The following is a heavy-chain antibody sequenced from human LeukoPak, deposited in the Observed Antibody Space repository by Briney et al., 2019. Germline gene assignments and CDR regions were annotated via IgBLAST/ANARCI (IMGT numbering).Heavy chain of an antibody. Sequence: AGGSLRLSCAASGFTFSSYSMNWVRQAPGKGLEWVSSISSSSYIYYADSVKGRFTISRDNAKNSLYLQMNSLRAEDTAVYYCARTSSSDAFDIWGQGTMVTVSS. J-gene: IGHJ3*02. CDR1: GFTFSSYS. V-gene: IGHV3-21*01. CDR3: ARTSSSDAFDI. CDR2: ISSSSYI. D-gene: IGHD2-2*01.